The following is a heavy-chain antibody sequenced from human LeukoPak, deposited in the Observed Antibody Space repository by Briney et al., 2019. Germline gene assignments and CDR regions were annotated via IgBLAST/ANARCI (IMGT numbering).Heavy chain of an antibody. J-gene: IGHJ3*02. CDR3: ARDRSERYGFDI. V-gene: IGHV4-59*01. Sequence: SETLSLTCSVSGGSISSYYWSWIRQPPGKGPEWIGYVHYSGSTNYNPSLKSRVTTSVDTSKNQFFLRLISVTAADTAVYYCARDRSERYGFDIWGQGTRVTVSS. CDR1: GGSISSYY. CDR2: VHYSGST. D-gene: IGHD1-1*01.